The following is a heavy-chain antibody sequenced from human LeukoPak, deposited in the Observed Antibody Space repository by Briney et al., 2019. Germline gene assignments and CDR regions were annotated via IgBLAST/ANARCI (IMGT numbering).Heavy chain of an antibody. V-gene: IGHV3-21*01. D-gene: IGHD3-16*02. CDR3: LLQMTYGELSDPDF. J-gene: IGHJ4*02. CDR2: SGTRSGTK. Sequence: GGPLRLSCAASGFPLSILPMHGVRQAPGKGLEGVSSSGTRSGTKYYADSVMGRFTISRDSAMNSVSLQINSLRAEDTAVYYCLLQMTYGELSDPDFRGQGTLVTVSS. CDR1: GFPLSILP.